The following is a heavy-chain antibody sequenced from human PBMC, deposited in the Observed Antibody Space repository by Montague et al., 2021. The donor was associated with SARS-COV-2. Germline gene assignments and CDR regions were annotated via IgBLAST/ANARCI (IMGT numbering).Heavy chain of an antibody. CDR3: ARQVGTMIVVVIIKLRYYFDY. V-gene: IGHV4-39*01. CDR1: GGSISSSSYY. Sequence: SESLSLTCTVSGGSISSSSYYWGWIRQPPGKGLEWNGSIYYSGSTYYNPSLKSRVTISVDTSKNQFSLKLSSVTAADTAVYYCARQVGTMIVVVIIKLRYYFDYWGQGTLVTVSS. J-gene: IGHJ4*02. CDR2: IYYSGST. D-gene: IGHD3-22*01.